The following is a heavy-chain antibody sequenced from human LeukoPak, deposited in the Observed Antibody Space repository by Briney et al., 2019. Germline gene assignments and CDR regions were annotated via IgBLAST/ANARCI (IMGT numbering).Heavy chain of an antibody. D-gene: IGHD3-3*01. J-gene: IGHJ5*02. CDR3: ARSYDFWSGPLSYNWFDP. V-gene: IGHV4-31*03. Sequence: PSETLSLTCTVSGGSISSGIYYWSWIRQHPGKGLEWIGYMSSSGSTYYSPSLKSRISTSVDTSKNQFSLNLSSVTAADTAVYYCARSYDFWSGPLSYNWFDPWGQGTLVTVSS. CDR1: GGSISSGIYY. CDR2: MSSSGST.